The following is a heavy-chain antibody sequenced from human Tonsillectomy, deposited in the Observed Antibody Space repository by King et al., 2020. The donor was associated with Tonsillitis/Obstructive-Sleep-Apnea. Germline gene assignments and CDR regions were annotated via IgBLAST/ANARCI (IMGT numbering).Heavy chain of an antibody. D-gene: IGHD2-15*01. Sequence: VQLQQWGAGLLKPSETLSLTCAVYGGSFSGYYWSWIRQPPGKGLEWIGEINHSGSTNYNPSLKSRVTISVDTSKNQFSLKLSSVTAADTAVYYCASRTDNWSGGSCYLTNWFDPWGQGTLVTVSS. CDR2: INHSGST. CDR3: ASRTDNWSGGSCYLTNWFDP. CDR1: GGSFSGYY. V-gene: IGHV4-34*01. J-gene: IGHJ5*02.